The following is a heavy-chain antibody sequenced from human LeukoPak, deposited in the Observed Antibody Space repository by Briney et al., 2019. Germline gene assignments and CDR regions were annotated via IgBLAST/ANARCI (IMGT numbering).Heavy chain of an antibody. CDR3: ARYGSGSYWSPDY. CDR2: IYHSGST. Sequence: SETLSLTCTVSDYSISSGYYWGWIRQPPEKGLEWIGSIYHSGSTYYNPSLKSRVIISMDTSKNQFSLKLSSVTAADTAVYYCARYGSGSYWSPDYWGQGTLVTVSS. D-gene: IGHD3-10*01. V-gene: IGHV4-38-2*02. J-gene: IGHJ4*02. CDR1: DYSISSGYY.